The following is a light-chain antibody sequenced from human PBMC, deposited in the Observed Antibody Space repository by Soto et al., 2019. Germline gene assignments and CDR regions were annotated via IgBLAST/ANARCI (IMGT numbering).Light chain of an antibody. Sequence: SVLTQPASVSGSPGQSITISCTGTSSDVGGYNYVTWYQQQQGKAGKVMIYEVSNRPSGVSSRFAGSDSSNTASLTISGIQAVDEADYYCSKDTSSSTYVFGTGTKVTV. CDR2: EVS. CDR3: SKDTSSSTYV. CDR1: SSDVGGYNY. J-gene: IGLJ1*01. V-gene: IGLV2-14*01.